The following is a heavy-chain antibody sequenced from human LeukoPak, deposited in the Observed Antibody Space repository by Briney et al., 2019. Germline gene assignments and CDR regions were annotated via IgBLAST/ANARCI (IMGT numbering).Heavy chain of an antibody. V-gene: IGHV6-1*01. CDR3: ANFGAANIGDY. D-gene: IGHD3-3*01. CDR1: GVSFSSESAA. CDR2: TYYRSKWNN. J-gene: IGHJ4*02. Sequence: QTLSLTCAISGVSFSSESAAWNWIRRSPSRGLGGLGRTYYRSKWNNDYAVCVKSRITTKPDTSKNQFSLQLSAVIAEDTDVYYCANFGAANIGDYWGQGTLVTVSS.